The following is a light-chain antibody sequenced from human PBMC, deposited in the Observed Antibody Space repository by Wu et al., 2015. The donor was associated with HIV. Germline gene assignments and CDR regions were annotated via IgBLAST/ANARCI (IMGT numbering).Light chain of an antibody. Sequence: DIQLTQSPSFLSASVGDRVTITCRASQGISRYLAWYQQKPGKAPKLPIYGAFALQSGVPSRFSGSGSETEFTLTISSLQPADSATYFCQQLNSYPLTFGGGTRVELK. V-gene: IGKV1-9*01. CDR3: QQLNSYPLT. CDR2: GAF. CDR1: QGISRY. J-gene: IGKJ4*01.